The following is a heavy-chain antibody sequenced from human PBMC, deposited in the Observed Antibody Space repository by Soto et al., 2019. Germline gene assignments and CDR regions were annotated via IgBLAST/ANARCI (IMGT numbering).Heavy chain of an antibody. CDR1: GGSISSSSYS. J-gene: IGHJ4*02. CDR2: IYYSGST. CDR3: ARPFGSGSYLLPYFDY. V-gene: IGHV4-39*01. D-gene: IGHD3-10*01. Sequence: QLQLQESGPGLVKPSETLSLTCTVSGGSISSSSYSWGWIRQPPGKGLEWIGSIYYSGSTYYNPSLKSRVTISVDTSKNQFSLKLSSVTAADTAVYYCARPFGSGSYLLPYFDYWGQGTLVTVSS.